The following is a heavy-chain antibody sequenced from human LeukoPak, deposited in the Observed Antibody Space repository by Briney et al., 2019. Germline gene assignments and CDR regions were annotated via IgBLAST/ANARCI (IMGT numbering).Heavy chain of an antibody. J-gene: IGHJ4*02. CDR3: ARRRIAAIDY. V-gene: IGHV4-39*01. Sequence: SETLSLTRTVSGGSISSSSYYWDWIRQPPGKGLEWIGTIFYSGTTSYSPSLKGRVTISVDTSRNQFSLKLNSVTAADTAIYYCARRRIAAIDYWGQGTLVTVSS. CDR1: GGSISSSSYY. CDR2: IFYSGTT. D-gene: IGHD6-13*01.